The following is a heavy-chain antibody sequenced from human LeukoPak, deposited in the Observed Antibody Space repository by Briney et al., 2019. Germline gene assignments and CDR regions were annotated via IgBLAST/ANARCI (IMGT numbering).Heavy chain of an antibody. V-gene: IGHV3-21*01. CDR3: ARTYYDILTGYYLIDY. J-gene: IGHJ4*02. Sequence: GGSLRLSCAASGFTFSSYSMNWVRQAPGKGLEWVSSISSSSSYIYYADSVKGRFTISRDNAKNSLYLQMNSLRAEDTAVYYCARTYYDILTGYYLIDYWGQGTLVTVSS. CDR1: GFTFSSYS. D-gene: IGHD3-9*01. CDR2: ISSSSSYI.